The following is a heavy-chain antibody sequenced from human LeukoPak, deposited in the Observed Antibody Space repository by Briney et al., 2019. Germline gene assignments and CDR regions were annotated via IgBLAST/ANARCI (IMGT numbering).Heavy chain of an antibody. Sequence: GGSLRLSCAASGFTFSSYSMNSVRQAPGKGLEWISYILSSSTGMSYADSVKGRFTISRDNAKNSLYLQMSSLRDDDTAVYYCARDLHFAFDYWGRGTLVTVSS. V-gene: IGHV3-48*02. J-gene: IGHJ4*02. CDR2: ILSSSTGM. CDR1: GFTFSSYS. CDR3: ARDLHFAFDY.